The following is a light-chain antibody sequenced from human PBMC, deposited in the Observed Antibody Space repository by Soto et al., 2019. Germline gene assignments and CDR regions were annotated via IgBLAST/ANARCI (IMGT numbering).Light chain of an antibody. Sequence: EIVLTQSPATLSLSPGETATLSCRASQSVRNYLAWYQQKPGQATRLLIYDASNRATGIPARFSGTGYETDFTLTISSLEPEDFEIYYCQRCSKMPLTLGNGTKVDI. CDR2: DAS. CDR3: QRCSKMPLT. J-gene: IGKJ1*01. V-gene: IGKV3-11*01. CDR1: QSVRNY.